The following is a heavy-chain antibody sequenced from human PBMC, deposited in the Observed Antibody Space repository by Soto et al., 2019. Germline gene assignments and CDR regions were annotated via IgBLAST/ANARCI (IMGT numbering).Heavy chain of an antibody. CDR1: GYTFTSYA. CDR2: INAGNGNT. J-gene: IGHJ5*02. CDR3: AREMGSAYSSSWYGRVDWFDP. D-gene: IGHD6-13*01. Sequence: ASVKVSCKASGYTFTSYAMHWVRQAPGQRLEWMGWINAGNGNTKYSQKFQGRVTITRDTSASTAYMELSSLRSEDTAVYYCAREMGSAYSSSWYGRVDWFDPWGQGTLVTVSS. V-gene: IGHV1-3*01.